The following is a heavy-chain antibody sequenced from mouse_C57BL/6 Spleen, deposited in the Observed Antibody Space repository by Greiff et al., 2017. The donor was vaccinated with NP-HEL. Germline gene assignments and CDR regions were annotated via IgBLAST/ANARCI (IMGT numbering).Heavy chain of an antibody. CDR2: IYPGDGDT. Sequence: VQLVESGPELVKPGASVKISCKASGYAFSSSWMNWVKQRPGKGLEWIGRIYPGDGDTNYNGKFKGKATLTADKSSSTAYMQLSSLTSEDSAVYFCARQGDGYSFFAYWGQGTLVTVSA. J-gene: IGHJ3*01. V-gene: IGHV1-82*01. CDR3: ARQGDGYSFFAY. D-gene: IGHD2-3*01. CDR1: GYAFSSSW.